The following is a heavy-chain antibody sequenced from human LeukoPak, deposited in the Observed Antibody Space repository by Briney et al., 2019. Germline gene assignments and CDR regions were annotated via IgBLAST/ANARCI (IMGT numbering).Heavy chain of an antibody. V-gene: IGHV5-51*01. J-gene: IGHJ6*02. D-gene: IGHD5-12*01. CDR1: GYSFTSYW. Sequence: PGESLKISCKGSGYSFTSYWIGWVRQMPGKGLEWMGIIYPGDSDTRYSPSFQGQVTISTDKSISTAYLQWSSLKASDTAMYYCARRDIQDLGADGMDVWGQGTTVTVSS. CDR3: ARRDIQDLGADGMDV. CDR2: IYPGDSDT.